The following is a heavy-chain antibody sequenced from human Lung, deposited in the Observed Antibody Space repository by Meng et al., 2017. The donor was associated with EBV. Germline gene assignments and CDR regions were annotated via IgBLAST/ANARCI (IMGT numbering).Heavy chain of an antibody. Sequence: LQKSGSGLVKPSQTLSLTCAGSSGSISSDTSSWNWIRQRPGKGLEWIGYIYDSGSTSYNPSLMSRVTISVDTSRNQFSLKLTSVTAADTAVYYCAREYSSSSGLPGPWGQGTLVTVSS. CDR1: SGSISSDTSS. V-gene: IGHV4-30-2*05. CDR2: IYDSGST. CDR3: AREYSSSSGLPGP. D-gene: IGHD6-6*01. J-gene: IGHJ5*02.